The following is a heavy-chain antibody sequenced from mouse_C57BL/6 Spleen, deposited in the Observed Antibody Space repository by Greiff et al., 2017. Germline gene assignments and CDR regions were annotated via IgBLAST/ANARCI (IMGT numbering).Heavy chain of an antibody. Sequence: VQLQQSGAELVRPGASVKLSCTASGFNIKDDYMPWVKQRPEQGLGWIGWIDPENGAPESASTFQGKATIPADPASHTAYLQLSSLTCEDTAVYYCTTFGWDGADWGQGTLVTVSA. CDR1: GFNIKDDY. V-gene: IGHV14-4*01. D-gene: IGHD4-1*01. J-gene: IGHJ3*01. CDR2: IDPENGAP. CDR3: TTFGWDGAD.